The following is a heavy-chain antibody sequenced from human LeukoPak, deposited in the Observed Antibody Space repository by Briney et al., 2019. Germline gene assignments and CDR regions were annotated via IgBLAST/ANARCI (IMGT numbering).Heavy chain of an antibody. J-gene: IGHJ5*02. V-gene: IGHV4-39*01. D-gene: IGHD3-9*01. Sequence: SETLSLTCTVSGGSISSSSYYWGWIRQPPGKGLEWIGSIYYSGSTYYNPSLKRRVTISVDTSKNQFSLKLSSVTAADTAVYYCARHGYYDILTGYYPYNWFDPWGQGTLVTVSS. CDR3: ARHGYYDILTGYYPYNWFDP. CDR2: IYYSGST. CDR1: GGSISSSSYY.